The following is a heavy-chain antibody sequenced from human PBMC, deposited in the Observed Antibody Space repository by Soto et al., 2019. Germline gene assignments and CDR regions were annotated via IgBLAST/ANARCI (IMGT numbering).Heavy chain of an antibody. V-gene: IGHV4-39*01. J-gene: IGHJ4*02. CDR3: ARHTRAIYISDH. D-gene: IGHD3-3*01. CDR1: GGSLSSNRYY. CDR2: IYYSGST. Sequence: QLQLQESGPGLVKPSETLSLTCTVSGGSLSSNRYYWGWIRQPPGKGLEWIGSIYYSGSTYYNPSSKSRVTLSVDTSKKLLSLKLSFVTAADTAVYYCARHTRAIYISDHWRQGTLVSVSA.